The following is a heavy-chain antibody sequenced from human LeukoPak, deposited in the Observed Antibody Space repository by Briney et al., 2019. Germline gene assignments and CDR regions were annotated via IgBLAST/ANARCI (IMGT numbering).Heavy chain of an antibody. CDR1: GFTFGNYW. Sequence: GGSLRLSCAASGFTFGNYWMHWVRQVPGKGLVWVSRIDNDGSYAAYADSVKGRFTFSRGNAKNTLYLQMNTLRAEDTAVYYCARGAGWSGSYTYYFDSWGQGALVTVSS. J-gene: IGHJ4*02. D-gene: IGHD3-3*01. V-gene: IGHV3-74*01. CDR2: IDNDGSYA. CDR3: ARGAGWSGSYTYYFDS.